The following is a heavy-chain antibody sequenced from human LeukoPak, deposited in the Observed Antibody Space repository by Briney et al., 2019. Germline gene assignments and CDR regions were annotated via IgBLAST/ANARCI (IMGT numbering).Heavy chain of an antibody. D-gene: IGHD5-12*01. Sequence: GGSLRLSCAASGFTFSSYSMNWVRQAPGKGLEWVSSISSSSSYIYYADSVKGRFTISRDNAKNTLYLQMNSLRAEDTAIYYCAKAESPYSGYDYFDYWGQGTLLTVSS. CDR1: GFTFSSYS. J-gene: IGHJ4*02. V-gene: IGHV3-21*01. CDR3: AKAESPYSGYDYFDY. CDR2: ISSSSSYI.